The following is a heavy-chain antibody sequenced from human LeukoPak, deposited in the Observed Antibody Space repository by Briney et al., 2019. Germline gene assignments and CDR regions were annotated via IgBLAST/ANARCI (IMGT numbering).Heavy chain of an antibody. V-gene: IGHV3-21*01. D-gene: IGHD3-3*01. J-gene: IGHJ4*02. Sequence: GGSLRLSCAASGFTFSSYSMNWVRQAPGKGLEWVSSISSSSSYIYYADSVKGRFTISRDNAKNSLYLQMNSLRAEDTAVYYCARDGIIFGVVEGFMYFDYWGQGTLVTVSS. CDR2: ISSSSSYI. CDR1: GFTFSSYS. CDR3: ARDGIIFGVVEGFMYFDY.